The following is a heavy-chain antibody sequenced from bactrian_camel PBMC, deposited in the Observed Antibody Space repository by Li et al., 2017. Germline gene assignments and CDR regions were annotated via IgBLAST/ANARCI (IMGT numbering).Heavy chain of an antibody. D-gene: IGHD6*01. V-gene: IGHV3S53*01. CDR1: GDANLINY. CDR3: KTDSARTCGSWRRLNYSY. CDR2: IDSGSGST. J-gene: IGHJ4*01. Sequence: VQLVESGGGSVQAGGSLELSCAASGDANLINYVAWFRLAPGKEREFVSSIDSGSGSTNYADSVKGRFTISQDNAKKMVYLQMNSLRPEDTATYYCKTDSARTCGSWRRLNYSYWGQGTQVTVS.